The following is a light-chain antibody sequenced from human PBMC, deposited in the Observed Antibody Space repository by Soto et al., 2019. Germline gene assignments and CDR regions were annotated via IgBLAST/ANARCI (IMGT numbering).Light chain of an antibody. CDR3: AAWDDSLNGPNYV. J-gene: IGLJ1*01. Sequence: QPVLTQPPSASGTPGQRVTISCSGSSSNIGSNTVNWYQQLPGTAPKLLIYSNNQRPSGVPDRFSGSKSGTSASLAISGLQSEDGADYYCAAWDDSLNGPNYVFGTGTKLTVL. V-gene: IGLV1-44*01. CDR2: SNN. CDR1: SSNIGSNT.